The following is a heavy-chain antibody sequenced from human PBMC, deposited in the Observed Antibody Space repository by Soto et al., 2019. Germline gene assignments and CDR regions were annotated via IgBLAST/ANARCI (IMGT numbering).Heavy chain of an antibody. D-gene: IGHD3-22*01. V-gene: IGHV4-59*13. Sequence: SETLSLTCTVSGASIDSYYWNWMRQPPGKGLEWIGYIYYSGSTTYNPSLKTRVTISVDRSKNQFSLKLTSVTAADTAVYYCARDRTHFDSSAYYSGLDVWGQGTTVTVSS. J-gene: IGHJ6*02. CDR1: GASIDSYY. CDR3: ARDRTHFDSSAYYSGLDV. CDR2: IYYSGST.